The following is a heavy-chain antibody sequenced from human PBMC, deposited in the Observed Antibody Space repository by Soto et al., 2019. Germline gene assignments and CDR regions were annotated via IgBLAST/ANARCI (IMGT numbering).Heavy chain of an antibody. D-gene: IGHD3-22*01. CDR2: MSPGGNSQ. Sequence: PGCCLKLASAAPGFRFNIHAVHWILQAPGEGLEWVAVMSPGGNSQYYADSVKGRFTISRDTSKSTLYLQMTSLRPEDTAVYYCASGAAFYYDTRRYWGQGTLVTVSS. CDR3: ASGAAFYYDTRRY. CDR1: GFRFNIHA. J-gene: IGHJ4*02. V-gene: IGHV3-30-3*02.